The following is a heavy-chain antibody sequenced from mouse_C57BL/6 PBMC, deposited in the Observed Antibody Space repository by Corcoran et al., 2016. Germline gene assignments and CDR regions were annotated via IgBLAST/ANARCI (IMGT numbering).Heavy chain of an antibody. CDR1: GYTFTDYY. CDR3: ARGGMVTTEWYFDV. V-gene: IGHV1-26*01. Sequence: EVQLQQSGPELVKPGASVKISCKASGYTFTDYYMNWVKQSHGKSLEWIGDINPNNGGTSYNQKFKGKATLTVDKSSSTAYMELRSLTSEDSAVYYCARGGMVTTEWYFDVWGTGTTVTVSS. D-gene: IGHD2-2*01. CDR2: INPNNGGT. J-gene: IGHJ1*03.